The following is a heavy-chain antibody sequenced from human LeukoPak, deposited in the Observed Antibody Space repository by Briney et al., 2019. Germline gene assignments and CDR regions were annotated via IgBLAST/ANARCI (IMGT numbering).Heavy chain of an antibody. CDR3: ARDRGERGSSWSLPAHGFDI. V-gene: IGHV1-69*05. CDR2: IVPIFGTT. J-gene: IGHJ3*02. Sequence: ASVKVSCKASGGTFSSYATNWVRQAPGQGLEWMGRIVPIFGTTNYAQKFQGRVTITTDESTSTAYMELSSLRSEDTAVYYCARDRGERGSSWSLPAHGFDIWGQGTMVTVSS. D-gene: IGHD6-13*01. CDR1: GGTFSSYA.